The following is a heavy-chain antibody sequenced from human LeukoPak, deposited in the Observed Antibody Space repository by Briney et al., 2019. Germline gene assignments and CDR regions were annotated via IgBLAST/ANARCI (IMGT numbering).Heavy chain of an antibody. CDR1: GFSSSDAW. CDR2: SRGKSDGWTA. D-gene: IGHD4-23*01. J-gene: IGHJ4*02. Sequence: PGGSLRLSCEASGFSSSDAWMSWVRQAPGKGLEWVGRSRGKSDGWTADYPASVKVRFTISRDVSKNMLYLQMNSLKIEDTGVYYCTTDYGGNPWLFWGQGTLVTVSS. CDR3: TTDYGGNPWLF. V-gene: IGHV3-15*01.